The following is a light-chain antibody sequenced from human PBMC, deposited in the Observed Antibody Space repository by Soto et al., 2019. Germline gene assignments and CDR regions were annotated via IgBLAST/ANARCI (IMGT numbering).Light chain of an antibody. CDR1: QSVSNNY. V-gene: IGKV3-20*01. CDR3: QQYGSSGT. CDR2: GAS. Sequence: EIVLTQCLSTVSLYPGERAALSCRASQSVSNNYLAWYQQKPGQAPRLLIYGASNRATGIPDRFSGSGSRTAFSLTSSRLEPADFAVYYCQQYGSSGTFGQGTKVDIK. J-gene: IGKJ1*01.